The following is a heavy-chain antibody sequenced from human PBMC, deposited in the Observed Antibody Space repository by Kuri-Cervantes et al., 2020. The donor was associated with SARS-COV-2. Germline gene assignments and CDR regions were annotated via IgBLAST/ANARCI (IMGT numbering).Heavy chain of an antibody. CDR2: IFLGDSDT. V-gene: IGHV5-51*01. CDR1: GSSFSTHW. D-gene: IGHD1-1*01. CDR3: ATRALSNYWLDP. Sequence: GESLKISCEYSGSSFSTHWIAWVRQMPGKGLEWRGIIFLGDSDTRYSPSFQGQVTISVDQFIKTAYLQWSSLKASDTAVYYCATRALSNYWLDPWGQGTLVTVSS. J-gene: IGHJ5*02.